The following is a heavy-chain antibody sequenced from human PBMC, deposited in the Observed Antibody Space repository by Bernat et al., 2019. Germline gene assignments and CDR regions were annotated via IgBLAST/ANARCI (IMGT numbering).Heavy chain of an antibody. D-gene: IGHD2-2*01. V-gene: IGHV3-30-3*01. CDR3: ARDRGVVPAADDAFDI. J-gene: IGHJ3*02. CDR1: GFTFSSYA. CDR2: ISYDGSNK. Sequence: QVQLVESGGGVVQPGRSLRLSCAASGFTFSSYAMHWVRQAPGKGLEWVAVISYDGSNKYYADSVKGRFTISRDNSKNTLYLQMNSLRAEDTAVYYCARDRGVVPAADDAFDIWGQGTMVTVSS.